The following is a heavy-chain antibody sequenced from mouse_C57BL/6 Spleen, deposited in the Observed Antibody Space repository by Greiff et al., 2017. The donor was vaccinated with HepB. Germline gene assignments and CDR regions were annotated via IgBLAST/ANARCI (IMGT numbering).Heavy chain of an antibody. CDR3: ARFGTLYAMDY. CDR1: GYAFTNYL. V-gene: IGHV1-54*01. CDR2: INPGSGGT. D-gene: IGHD1-1*01. Sequence: VKLQESGAELVRPGTSVKVSCKASGYAFTNYLIEWVKQRPGQGLEWIGVINPGSGGTNYNEKFKGKATLTADKSSSTAYMQLSSLTSEDSAVYFCARFGTLYAMDYWGQGTSVTVSS. J-gene: IGHJ4*01.